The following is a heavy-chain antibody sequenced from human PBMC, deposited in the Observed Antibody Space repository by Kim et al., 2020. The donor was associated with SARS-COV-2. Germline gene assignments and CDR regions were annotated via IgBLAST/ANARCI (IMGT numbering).Heavy chain of an antibody. J-gene: IGHJ5*02. D-gene: IGHD3-9*01. CDR1: GGTFSSYA. Sequence: SVKVSCKASGGTFSSYAISWVRQAPGQGLEWMGGIIPIFGTANYAQKFQGRVKITADESTSTAYMELSSLRSEDTAVYYCARVDPLYDILTGYYNSWSWFDPWGQGTLVTVSS. CDR3: ARVDPLYDILTGYYNSWSWFDP. V-gene: IGHV1-69*13. CDR2: IIPIFGTA.